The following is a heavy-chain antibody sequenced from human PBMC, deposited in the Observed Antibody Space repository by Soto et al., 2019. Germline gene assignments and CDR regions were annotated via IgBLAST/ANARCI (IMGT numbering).Heavy chain of an antibody. Sequence: QLQLQESGPGLVKPSETLSLTCTVSGGSISSTSYYWGWIRQPPGKGLEWIGNVYYSGSTYYNPSLESRVTISVDTSKNQLSLKLSSVTAADTAVYYCARHILSGNYPDSFDCWGQGTPVTVSS. D-gene: IGHD1-26*01. J-gene: IGHJ4*02. CDR1: GGSISSTSYY. CDR2: VYYSGST. V-gene: IGHV4-39*01. CDR3: ARHILSGNYPDSFDC.